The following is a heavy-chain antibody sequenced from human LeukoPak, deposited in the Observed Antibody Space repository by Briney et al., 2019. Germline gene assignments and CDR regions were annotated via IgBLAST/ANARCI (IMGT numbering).Heavy chain of an antibody. V-gene: IGHV1-69*04. Sequence: ASVKVFCKVSGGTFSSYDISWVRQAPGQGLEWMGRIIPILGIANYAQKFQGRVTITADKSTSTAYMELSSLRSEDTAVYYCARSTWSYYGPDYWGQGTLVTVSS. CDR1: GGTFSSYD. CDR3: ARSTWSYYGPDY. D-gene: IGHD3-10*01. J-gene: IGHJ4*02. CDR2: IIPILGIA.